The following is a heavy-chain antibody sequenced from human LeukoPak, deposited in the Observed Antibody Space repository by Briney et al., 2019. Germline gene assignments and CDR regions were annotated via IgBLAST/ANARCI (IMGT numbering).Heavy chain of an antibody. CDR3: ARDPDSSYEWGPFDP. D-gene: IGHD1-26*01. CDR2: TYYRSKWNS. Sequence: SQTLSLTCAISGDSVSSNSASWNWIRQSPSRGLEWLGRTYYRSKWNSDYAVSVKSRITINPDTSKNQFSLRLNSVTPEDTAVYYCARDPDSSYEWGPFDPWGQGTLVTVSS. V-gene: IGHV6-1*01. CDR1: GDSVSSNSAS. J-gene: IGHJ5*02.